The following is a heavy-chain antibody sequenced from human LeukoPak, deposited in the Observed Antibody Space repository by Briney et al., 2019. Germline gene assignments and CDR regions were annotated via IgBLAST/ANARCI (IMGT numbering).Heavy chain of an antibody. CDR3: ARLRGLGPSDAFDI. J-gene: IGHJ3*02. Sequence: SETLSLTCAVYGGSFSGYYWSWIRQPPGKGVEWIGEINHSGSTNYNPSLKSRVTISVDTSKNQFSLKLSSVTAADTAVYYCARLRGLGPSDAFDIWGQGTMVTVPS. V-gene: IGHV4-34*01. D-gene: IGHD2-15*01. CDR2: INHSGST. CDR1: GGSFSGYY.